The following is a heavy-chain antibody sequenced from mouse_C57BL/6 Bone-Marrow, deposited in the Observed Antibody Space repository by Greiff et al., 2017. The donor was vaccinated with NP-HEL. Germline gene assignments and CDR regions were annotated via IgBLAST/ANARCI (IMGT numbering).Heavy chain of an antibody. CDR3: ARRDGPAWFAY. CDR1: GYTFTSYT. V-gene: IGHV1-4*01. D-gene: IGHD2-3*01. J-gene: IGHJ3*01. CDR2: INPSSGYT. Sequence: VQLQQSGAELARPGASVKMSCKASGYTFTSYTMHWVKQRPGQGLEWIGYINPSSGYTKYNQKFKDKATLTADKSSSTAYMQLSSLTSEDSAVYYCARRDGPAWFAYWGQGTLVTVSA.